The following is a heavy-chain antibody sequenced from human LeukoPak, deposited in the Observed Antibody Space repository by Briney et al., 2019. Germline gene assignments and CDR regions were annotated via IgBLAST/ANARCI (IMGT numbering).Heavy chain of an antibody. D-gene: IGHD6-13*01. Sequence: ASVKVSCKASGGTFSSYAISWVRQAPGQGLEWMGGIIPIFGTANYAQKFQGRVTITTDESTSTAYMELSSLRSEDTAVYYCARQIRQQLVSDANWFDPWGQGTLVTVSS. CDR2: IIPIFGTA. CDR3: ARQIRQQLVSDANWFDP. V-gene: IGHV1-69*05. CDR1: GGTFSSYA. J-gene: IGHJ5*02.